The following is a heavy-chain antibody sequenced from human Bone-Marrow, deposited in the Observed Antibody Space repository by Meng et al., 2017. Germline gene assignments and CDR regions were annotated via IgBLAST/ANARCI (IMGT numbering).Heavy chain of an antibody. CDR2: IIPIFGTA. Sequence: GRLGEAGDEVKKPGSSVRVSCKASGGTFSSYAISWVRQAPGQGLEWMGGIIPIFGTANYAQKFQGRVTITTDESTSTAYMELSSLRSEDTAVYYCARAAVADLNWYFDLWGRGTLVTVSS. CDR3: ARAAVADLNWYFDL. CDR1: GGTFSSYA. V-gene: IGHV1-69*01. D-gene: IGHD6-19*01. J-gene: IGHJ2*01.